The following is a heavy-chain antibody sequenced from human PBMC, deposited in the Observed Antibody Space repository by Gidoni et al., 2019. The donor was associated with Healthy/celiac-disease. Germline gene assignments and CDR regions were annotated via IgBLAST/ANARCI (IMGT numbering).Heavy chain of an antibody. D-gene: IGHD3-22*01. CDR3: ARDSYDSSPWFDP. V-gene: IGHV3-21*01. J-gene: IGHJ5*02. CDR2: ISISSSYI. CDR1: GFTCSSYS. Sequence: EVQLVESGGGLVKPGGSMRLACAASGFTCSSYSMSWVRQAPGKGLEWVSSISISSSYIYYADSVKGRFTISRDNAKNSLYLQMNSLRAEDTAVYYCARDSYDSSPWFDPWGQGTLVTVSS.